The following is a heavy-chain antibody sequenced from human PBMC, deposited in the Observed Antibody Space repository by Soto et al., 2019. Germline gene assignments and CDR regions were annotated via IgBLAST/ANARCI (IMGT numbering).Heavy chain of an antibody. J-gene: IGHJ4*02. Sequence: ISWVRQAPGHGREWMGGSIPIFGTANYAQKFQGRVTITADESTSTAYMELSSLRSEDTAVYYCARDGPPQSGSPFDYWGQGTLVTVSS. V-gene: IGHV1-69*01. D-gene: IGHD1-26*01. CDR3: ARDGPPQSGSPFDY. CDR2: SIPIFGTA.